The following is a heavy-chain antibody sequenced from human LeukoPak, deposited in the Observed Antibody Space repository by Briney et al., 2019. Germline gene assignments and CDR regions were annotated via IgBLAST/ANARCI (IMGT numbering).Heavy chain of an antibody. D-gene: IGHD3-10*01. Sequence: ASVKVSCKASGYTFTNFGFSWVRQAPGQGLEWMGWISAYSGNTNYAQKLQGRVTMTTDTSTSTAYMELRSLRSDDTAVYYCARANRLLWFGESTIYNWFDPWGQGTLVTVSS. CDR2: ISAYSGNT. CDR1: GYTFTNFG. V-gene: IGHV1-18*01. J-gene: IGHJ5*02. CDR3: ARANRLLWFGESTIYNWFDP.